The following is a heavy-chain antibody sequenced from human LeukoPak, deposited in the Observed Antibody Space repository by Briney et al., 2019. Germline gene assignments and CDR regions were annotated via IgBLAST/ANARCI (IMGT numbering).Heavy chain of an antibody. CDR1: GGSISSSNW. V-gene: IGHV4-4*02. D-gene: IGHD3-9*01. Sequence: SETLSLTCTVSGGSISSSNWWSWVRQPPGKGLEWIGEIYHSGSTNYNPSLKSRVTISGDKSKNHLSLKLSSVTAADTAVYYCARGRLYYDILTGYYSRDYFDYWGQGTLVTVSS. CDR3: ARGRLYYDILTGYYSRDYFDY. CDR2: IYHSGST. J-gene: IGHJ4*02.